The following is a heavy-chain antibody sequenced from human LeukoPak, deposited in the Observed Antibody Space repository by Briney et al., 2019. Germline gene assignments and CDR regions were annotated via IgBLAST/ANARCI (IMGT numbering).Heavy chain of an antibody. CDR2: IKPDGSER. D-gene: IGHD3-22*01. J-gene: IGHJ6*02. V-gene: IGHV3-7*01. CDR1: GFTFSRYW. CDR3: ARDFGYYDSSGYSYYYYYYGMDV. Sequence: GGSLRLSCAVSGFTFSRYWMSWIRQAPGKGLEWVANIKPDGSERDYADSVKGRFTISRDNSKNTLYLQMNSLRAEDTAVYYCARDFGYYDSSGYSYYYYYYGMDVWGQGTTVTVSS.